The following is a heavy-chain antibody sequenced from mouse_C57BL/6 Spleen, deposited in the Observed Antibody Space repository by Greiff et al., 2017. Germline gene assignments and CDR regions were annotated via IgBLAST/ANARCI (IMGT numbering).Heavy chain of an antibody. CDR1: GYTFTSYW. CDR3: ARKEYYTLYYYAMDY. D-gene: IGHD2-12*01. J-gene: IGHJ4*01. CDR2: INPSNGGT. Sequence: QVQLKQPGTELVKPGASVKLSCKASGYTFTSYWMHWVKQRPGQGLEWIGNINPSNGGTNYNEKFKSKATLTVDKSSSTAYMQLSSLTSEDSAVYYCARKEYYTLYYYAMDYWGQGTSVTVSS. V-gene: IGHV1-53*01.